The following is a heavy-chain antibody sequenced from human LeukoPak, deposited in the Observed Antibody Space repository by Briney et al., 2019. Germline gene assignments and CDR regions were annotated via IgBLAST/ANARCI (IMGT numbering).Heavy chain of an antibody. J-gene: IGHJ4*02. D-gene: IGHD2-2*01. Sequence: SETLSLTCAVYGGSFSGYYWSWIRQPPGKGLEWIGEINHSGSTNYNPSLKSRVTISVDTSKNQFSLKLSSVTAADTAVYYCARVFYCSSTSCPLSFFDYWGQGTLVTVSS. CDR1: GGSFSGYY. CDR3: ARVFYCSSTSCPLSFFDY. CDR2: INHSGST. V-gene: IGHV4-34*01.